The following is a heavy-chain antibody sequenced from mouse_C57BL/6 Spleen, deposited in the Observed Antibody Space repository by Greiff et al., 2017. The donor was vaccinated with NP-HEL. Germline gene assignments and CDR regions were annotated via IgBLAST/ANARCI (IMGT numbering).Heavy chain of an antibody. CDR2: ILPGSGST. CDR3: SRNGYYSNYGFDY. Sequence: QVQLQQSGAELMKPGASVKLSCKATGYTFTGYWIEWVKQRPGHGLEWIGEILPGSGSTNYTEKLQGKATFTADTSSNTAYMQLSSLTTEDSSIDYWSRNGYYSNYGFDYWGQGTTLTVSS. CDR1: GYTFTGYW. J-gene: IGHJ2*01. D-gene: IGHD2-5*01. V-gene: IGHV1-9*01.